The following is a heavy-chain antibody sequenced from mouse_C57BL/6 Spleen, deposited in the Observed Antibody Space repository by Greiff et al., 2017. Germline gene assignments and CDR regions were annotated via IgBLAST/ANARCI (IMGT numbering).Heavy chain of an antibody. V-gene: IGHV1-52*01. CDR3: ARDDTSGYFDY. D-gene: IGHD3-2*02. Sequence: QVQLQQPGAELVRPGSSVKLSCKASGYTFTSYWMHWVKQRPIQGLEWIGNIDPSDSETHYNQKFKDKATLTVDKAASTAYMQLSSLTSEDSAVYYCARDDTSGYFDYWGQGTTRTGSS. CDR2: IDPSDSET. CDR1: GYTFTSYW. J-gene: IGHJ2*01.